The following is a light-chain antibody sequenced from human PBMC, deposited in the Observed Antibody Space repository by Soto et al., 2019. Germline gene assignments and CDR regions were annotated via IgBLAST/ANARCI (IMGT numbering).Light chain of an antibody. V-gene: IGKV3-11*01. CDR3: QQRSNWWT. CDR2: DAS. Sequence: EIVLTQSPATLSLSPGERATLSCRASQSVSSYLAWYQQKPGQAPRLLIYDASNTATGIPARFSGSGSGTDFTLTISSLEPEDFAFYYCQQRSNWWTFGQGTKVEIK. J-gene: IGKJ1*01. CDR1: QSVSSY.